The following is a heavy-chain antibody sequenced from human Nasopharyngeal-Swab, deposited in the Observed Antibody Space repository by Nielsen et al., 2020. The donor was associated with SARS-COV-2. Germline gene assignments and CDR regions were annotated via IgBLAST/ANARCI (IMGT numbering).Heavy chain of an antibody. CDR1: GGSISSSSYN. D-gene: IGHD3-22*01. Sequence: SETLSLTCTASGGSISSSSYNWGWMRQPQGMGLEWIGSIYYSGSTYYNPFIKSRVTISVDTSNNRYSLKLSSVTAADTAVYYCAIYYDSGGYQTFYYYYMDVWGKGTTVTVSS. CDR3: AIYYDSGGYQTFYYYYMDV. CDR2: IYYSGST. J-gene: IGHJ6*03. V-gene: IGHV4-39*01.